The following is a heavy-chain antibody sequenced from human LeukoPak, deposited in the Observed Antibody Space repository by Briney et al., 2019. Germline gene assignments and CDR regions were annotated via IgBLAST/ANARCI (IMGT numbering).Heavy chain of an antibody. J-gene: IGHJ4*02. CDR1: GGSISSSSYY. CDR2: IYYSGST. Sequence: SETLSLTCTVSGGSISSSSYYWGWIRQPPGKGLEWIGNIYYSGSTYYNPSLKSRVTISVDTSKNQFSLKLSSVTAADTAVYYCARQKPNGTYYDFWSGYYGEGGEDYWGQGTLVTVSS. CDR3: ARQKPNGTYYDFWSGYYGEGGEDY. D-gene: IGHD3-3*01. V-gene: IGHV4-39*01.